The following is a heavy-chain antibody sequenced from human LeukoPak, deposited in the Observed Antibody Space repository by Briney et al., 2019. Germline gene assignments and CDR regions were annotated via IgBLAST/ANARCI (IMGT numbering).Heavy chain of an antibody. V-gene: IGHV4-59*08. D-gene: IGHD1-26*01. CDR2: IYYSGST. CDR1: GGSISSYY. J-gene: IGHJ4*02. Sequence: SETLSLTCTVSGGSISSYYWSWIRQPPGKGLEWIGYIYYSGSTNYNPSLKSRVTISVDTSKNQFSLKLSSVTAAGTAVYYCAKVAPEWELPTISACFDYWGQGTLVTVSS. CDR3: AKVAPEWELPTISACFDY.